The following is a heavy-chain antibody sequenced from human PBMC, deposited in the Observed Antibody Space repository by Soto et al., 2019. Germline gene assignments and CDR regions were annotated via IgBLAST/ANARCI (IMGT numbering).Heavy chain of an antibody. CDR1: GFTFSDHY. J-gene: IGHJ4*02. CDR3: AGDAYKYGL. CDR2: CRDKTNGYTT. D-gene: IGHD1-1*01. Sequence: ESGGGLVQPGGSLRLSCAASGFTFSDHYVDWVRQAPGKGLEWVGRCRDKTNGYTTEYAASVKGRFTISRDDSKNSLYLHMNSLRTEDTAVYYCAGDAYKYGLWGQGTLVTVSS. V-gene: IGHV3-72*01.